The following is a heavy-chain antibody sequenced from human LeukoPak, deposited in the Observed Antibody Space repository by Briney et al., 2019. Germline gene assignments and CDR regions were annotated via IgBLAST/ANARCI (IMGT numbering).Heavy chain of an antibody. Sequence: GGSLRLSCAASGFTFSSYAMSWVRQAPGKGLEWVSAISGSGGSTYYADSVKGRFTISRDNSKKTLYLQMNSLRAEDTAVYYCAKVSTESSSGWYDAFDIWGQGTMVTVSS. CDR1: GFTFSSYA. CDR2: ISGSGGST. CDR3: AKVSTESSSGWYDAFDI. V-gene: IGHV3-23*01. D-gene: IGHD6-19*01. J-gene: IGHJ3*02.